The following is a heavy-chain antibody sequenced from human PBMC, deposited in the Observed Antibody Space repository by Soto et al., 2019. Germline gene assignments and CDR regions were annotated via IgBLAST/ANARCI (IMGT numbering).Heavy chain of an antibody. D-gene: IGHD2-21*02. CDR3: ARDRFALRNPYCGGDCLFRWFDP. Sequence: GASVKVSCKASGGTFSSYAISWVRQAPGQGLEWMGGFIPIFGTANYAQKFQGRVTITADESTSTAYMELSSLRSEDTAVYYCARDRFALRNPYCGGDCLFRWFDPWGQGTLVTVSS. CDR1: GGTFSSYA. CDR2: FIPIFGTA. J-gene: IGHJ5*02. V-gene: IGHV1-69*13.